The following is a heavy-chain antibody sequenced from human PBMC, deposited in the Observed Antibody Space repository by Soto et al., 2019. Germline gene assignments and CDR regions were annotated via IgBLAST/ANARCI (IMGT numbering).Heavy chain of an antibody. J-gene: IGHJ4*02. CDR2: IIPIFGTA. CDR1: GGTFSSYA. D-gene: IGHD3-9*01. Sequence: SVRVSCKASGGTFSSYAISWVRQAPGQGLEWMGGIIPIFGTANYAQKFQGRVTITADESTSTAYMELSSLRSEDTAVYYCARSWGVVLTGYSLFDYWGQGTLVTVSS. V-gene: IGHV1-69*13. CDR3: ARSWGVVLTGYSLFDY.